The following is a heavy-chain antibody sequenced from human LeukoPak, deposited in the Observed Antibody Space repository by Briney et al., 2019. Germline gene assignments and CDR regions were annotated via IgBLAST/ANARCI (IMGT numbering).Heavy chain of an antibody. CDR3: ARYYASYNWFDP. Sequence: SETLSLTCTVSGGSISSYYWTWVRQPPGKGLEWIGYIYYSGSTNYNPSLKSRVTISVDTSKNQFSLKLYSATAADTAVYYCARYYASYNWFDPWGQGTLVTVSS. CDR2: IYYSGST. D-gene: IGHD3-10*01. CDR1: GGSISSYY. V-gene: IGHV4-59*01. J-gene: IGHJ5*02.